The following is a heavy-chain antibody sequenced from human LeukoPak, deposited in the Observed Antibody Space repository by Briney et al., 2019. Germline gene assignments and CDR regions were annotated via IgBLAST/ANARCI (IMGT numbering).Heavy chain of an antibody. V-gene: IGHV4-30-4*08. D-gene: IGHD3-22*01. CDR2: IYYSGST. CDR3: ARAIESYYYDSSGYYSGYYFDY. CDR1: GGSISSGDYY. Sequence: SETLSLTCTVSGGSISSGDYYWSWIRQPPGTGLEWIGYIYYSGSTYYNPSLKSRVTISVDTSKNQFSLKLSSVTAADTAVYYCARAIESYYYDSSGYYSGYYFDYWGQGTLVTVSS. J-gene: IGHJ4*02.